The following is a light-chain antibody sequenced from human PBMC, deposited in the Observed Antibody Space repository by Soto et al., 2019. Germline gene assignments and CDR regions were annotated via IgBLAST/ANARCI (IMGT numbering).Light chain of an antibody. V-gene: IGLV1-40*01. CDR1: SSNTGAGYD. CDR3: QSYESSLSGYV. CDR2: GNS. Sequence: QSVLTQPPSVSGAPGQRVTISCTGSSSNTGAGYDVHWYQQLPGTAPKLLIYGNSNRPSGVPDRFSGPKSGTSASLAITGLQAEDEADYYCQSYESSLSGYVFGTGTKVTVL. J-gene: IGLJ1*01.